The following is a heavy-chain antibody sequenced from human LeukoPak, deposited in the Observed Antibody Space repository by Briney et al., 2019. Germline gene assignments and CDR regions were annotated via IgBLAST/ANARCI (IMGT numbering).Heavy chain of an antibody. CDR3: ARAGDSNWANYYYGLDV. V-gene: IGHV1-46*01. D-gene: IGHD6-13*01. CDR2: ITPSNGFT. CDR1: GYTFTSYH. Sequence: ASVKVSCKASGYTFTSYHIHWVRQAPGQGLEWMGIITPSNGFTTHAQKFQGRLTMTRDTSTSTVYMELNSLTSEDTAVYCCARAGDSNWANYYYGLDVWGKGTTVTVSS. J-gene: IGHJ6*04.